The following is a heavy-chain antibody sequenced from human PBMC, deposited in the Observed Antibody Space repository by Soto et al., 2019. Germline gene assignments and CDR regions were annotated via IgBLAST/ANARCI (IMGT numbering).Heavy chain of an antibody. CDR1: GGTFSSDT. CDR2: IIPLLDIT. Sequence: QVQLVQSGAEVKKPGSSVKVSCKASGGTFSSDTITWVRQAPGQGLEWMGRIIPLLDITNSAQKFQGRVTIIADKPTSTPYRELTSLGYEDRAVYYCAQNPPTGSTYSGYNPIDHGGQGTLVTV. V-gene: IGHV1-69*02. D-gene: IGHD5-12*01. CDR3: AQNPPTGSTYSGYNPIDH. J-gene: IGHJ4*02.